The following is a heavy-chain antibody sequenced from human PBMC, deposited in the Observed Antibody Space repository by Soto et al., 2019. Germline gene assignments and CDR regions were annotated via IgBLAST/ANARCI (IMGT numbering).Heavy chain of an antibody. Sequence: PGGSLRLSCAASGFTFSSYGMHWVRQAPGKGLERVAIISYDGSIKYYADSVKGRFTISRDNSQNTLYLQMNSLRPDDTAVYYCAKGLLVWSTVCSVACDYCYCRYVWGQGSTVA. D-gene: IGHD2-8*01. CDR2: ISYDGSIK. CDR3: AKGLLVWSTVCSVACDYCYCRYV. J-gene: IGHJ6*02. CDR1: GFTFSSYG. V-gene: IGHV3-30*18.